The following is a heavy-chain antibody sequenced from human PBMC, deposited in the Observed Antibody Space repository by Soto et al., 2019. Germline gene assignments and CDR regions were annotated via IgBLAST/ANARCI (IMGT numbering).Heavy chain of an antibody. Sequence: GGSLRLSCAASGFTFSSYSMNWVRQAPGKGLEWVSSISSSSSYIYYADSVKGRFTISRDNAKNSLYLQMNSLRAEDTAVYYCASLHLDCSSTSCPHDYWGQGTLVTVSS. CDR1: GFTFSSYS. D-gene: IGHD2-2*01. CDR3: ASLHLDCSSTSCPHDY. J-gene: IGHJ4*02. V-gene: IGHV3-21*01. CDR2: ISSSSSYI.